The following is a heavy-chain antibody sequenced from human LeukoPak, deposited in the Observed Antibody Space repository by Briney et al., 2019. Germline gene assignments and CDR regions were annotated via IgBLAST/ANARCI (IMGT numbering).Heavy chain of an antibody. CDR2: INPTGDST. Sequence: APVKVSCKASGYTFTNYHIHWVRQAPGQGLEWMGIINPTGDSTSYAQKFQARVTMTRDTSTNTVYMELSSLRSEDTAVYYCARHPSPQLHHFDYWGQGTLVTVSS. V-gene: IGHV1-46*01. CDR1: GYTFTNYH. CDR3: ARHPSPQLHHFDY. J-gene: IGHJ4*02. D-gene: IGHD2-2*01.